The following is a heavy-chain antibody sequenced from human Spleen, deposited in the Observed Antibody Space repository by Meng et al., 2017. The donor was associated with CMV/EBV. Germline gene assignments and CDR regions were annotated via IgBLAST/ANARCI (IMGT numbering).Heavy chain of an antibody. CDR1: GFTVSSNY. D-gene: IGHD3-9*01. J-gene: IGHJ4*02. CDR2: ISGSSSYT. Sequence: GESLKISCAASGFTVSSNYMSWVRQAPGKGLEWVSCISGSSSYTYYADSVKGRFTISRDNAKNSLYLQMNSLRAEDTAMYYCARDHRILEDYWGQGTLVTVSS. V-gene: IGHV3-21*06. CDR3: ARDHRILEDY.